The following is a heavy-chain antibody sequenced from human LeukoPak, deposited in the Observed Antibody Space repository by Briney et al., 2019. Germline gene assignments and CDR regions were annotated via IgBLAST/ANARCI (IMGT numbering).Heavy chain of an antibody. CDR3: ARVVYSSSWYDDY. CDR1: GYTFTGYY. V-gene: IGHV1-2*06. J-gene: IGHJ4*02. D-gene: IGHD6-13*01. CDR2: INPNSGGT. Sequence: ASVKVSCKASGYTFTGYYLHWVRQAPGQGPEWMGRINPNSGGTNYAQKFQGRVTMTRDTSINTAYMELSRLRSDDTAVYYCARVVYSSSWYDDYWGQGALVTVSS.